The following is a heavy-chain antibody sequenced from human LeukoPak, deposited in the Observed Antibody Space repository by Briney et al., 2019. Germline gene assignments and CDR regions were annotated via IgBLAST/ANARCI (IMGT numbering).Heavy chain of an antibody. D-gene: IGHD3-22*01. CDR1: GGSISSYY. J-gene: IGHJ3*02. CDR3: ARGPNYYDSSRDAFDI. Sequence: PSETLSLTCTVSGGSISSYYWSWIRQPAGKGLEWIGRIYTSGSTNYNPSLKSRVTISVDTSKNQFSLKLSSVTAADTAVYYCARGPNYYDSSRDAFDIWGQGTMVTVSS. V-gene: IGHV4-4*07. CDR2: IYTSGST.